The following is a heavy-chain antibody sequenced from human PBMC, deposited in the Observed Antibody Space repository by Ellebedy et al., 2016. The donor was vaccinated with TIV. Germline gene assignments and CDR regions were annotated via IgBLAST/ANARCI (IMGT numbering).Heavy chain of an antibody. CDR3: AKVASYGYSDY. D-gene: IGHD5-18*01. J-gene: IGHJ4*02. CDR2: ISSSSSTI. V-gene: IGHV3-48*01. Sequence: GESLKISXAASGFTFSSYSMNWVRQAPGKGLEWVSYISSSSSTIYYADSVKGRFTISRDNSKNTLYLQMNSLRAEDTAVYYCAKVASYGYSDYWGQGTLVTVSS. CDR1: GFTFSSYS.